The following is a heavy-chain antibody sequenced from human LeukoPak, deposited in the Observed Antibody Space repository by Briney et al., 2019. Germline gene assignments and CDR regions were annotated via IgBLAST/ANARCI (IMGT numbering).Heavy chain of an antibody. Sequence: GGSLRLSCAASGFTFSSYAMSWVRQAPGKGLEWDSAISGSGGSTYYADSAKGRFTVSRDNSKNTLYLQMNSLRAEDTAVYYCAKDPTGYDSSEGYFDYWGQGTLVTVSS. CDR3: AKDPTGYDSSEGYFDY. CDR2: ISGSGGST. CDR1: GFTFSSYA. D-gene: IGHD3-22*01. J-gene: IGHJ4*02. V-gene: IGHV3-23*01.